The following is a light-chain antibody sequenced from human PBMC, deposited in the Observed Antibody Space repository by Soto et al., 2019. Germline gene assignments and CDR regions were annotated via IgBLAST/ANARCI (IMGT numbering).Light chain of an antibody. CDR3: CSYAGSYTYV. Sequence: QSVLTQPRSVSGSPGQSVTISCTGTSSDVGGYNYVSWYQHHPGKAPKLMIYDVTKRPSGVPDRFSGSKSGNTASLTISGLQAEDEADYYCCSYAGSYTYVFGTGTKGTVL. J-gene: IGLJ1*01. CDR2: DVT. V-gene: IGLV2-11*01. CDR1: SSDVGGYNY.